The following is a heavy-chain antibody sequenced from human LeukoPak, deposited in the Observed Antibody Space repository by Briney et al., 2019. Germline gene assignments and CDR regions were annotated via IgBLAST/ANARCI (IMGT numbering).Heavy chain of an antibody. V-gene: IGHV3-23*01. J-gene: IGHJ4*02. CDR3: ARGGRGYCSGGSCYAVY. CDR2: ISGSGGTT. D-gene: IGHD2-15*01. CDR1: GFTFSSYA. Sequence: GGSLRLSCAASGFTFSSYAMSWVRQAPGKGLEWVSAISGSGGTTYYADSVKGRFTISRDNAKNSLYLQMNSLRAEDTAVYYCARGGRGYCSGGSCYAVYWGQGTLVTVSS.